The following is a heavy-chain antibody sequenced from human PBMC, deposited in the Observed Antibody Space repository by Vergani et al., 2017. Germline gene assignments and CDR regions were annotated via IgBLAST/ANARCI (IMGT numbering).Heavy chain of an antibody. CDR2: IWYDGSNK. V-gene: IGHV3-33*01. Sequence: QVQLVESGGGVVQPGRSLRLSCAASGFTFSSYGMHWVRQAPGKGLEWVAVIWYDGSNKYYADSVKGRFTISRDNSKNTLYLQMNSLRAEDTAVYYCARDGGPAAVDIWGQGTMVTVSS. CDR1: GFTFSSYG. CDR3: ARDGGPAAVDI. J-gene: IGHJ3*02. D-gene: IGHD3-16*01.